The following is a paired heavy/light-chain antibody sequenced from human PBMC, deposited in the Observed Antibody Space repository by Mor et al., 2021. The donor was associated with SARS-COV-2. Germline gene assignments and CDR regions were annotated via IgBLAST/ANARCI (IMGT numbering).Light chain of an antibody. J-gene: IGKJ1*01. CDR2: GAS. CDR1: QSVSSSY. V-gene: IGKV3-20*01. CDR3: QQYGTSVVP. Sequence: EIVLTQSPGTLSLSPGERATLSCRASQSVSSSYLAWYQQKPGQAPRLLIYGASSRATGIPDRFSGSGSETDFTLTISRLEPEDFAVYYCQQYGTSVVPFGQGTKVELK.
Heavy chain of an antibody. J-gene: IGHJ4*02. V-gene: IGHV3-15*01. CDR3: TTDELPYYYDSNFDC. CDR1: GFTFFNAW. CDR2: IKSKADGGTT. Sequence: EVQLVESGGGLVKPGGSLRLSCAASGFTFFNAWMSWVRQAPGKGLEWVGRIKSKADGGTTDYAAPVKGRFTISRDDSKNTLFLQMNSLKTEDTAVYYCTTDELPYYYDSNFDCWGQGTLVTVSS. D-gene: IGHD3-22*01.